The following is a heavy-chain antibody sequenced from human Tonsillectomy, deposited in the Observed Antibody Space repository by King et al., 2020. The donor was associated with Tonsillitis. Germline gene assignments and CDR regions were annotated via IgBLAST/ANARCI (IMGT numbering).Heavy chain of an antibody. V-gene: IGHV4-31*01. D-gene: IGHD2-15*01. CDR1: GGSISSGGYY. CDR3: ARWVAFQNWYFDL. J-gene: IGHJ2*01. CDR2: IYYSGST. Sequence: QLQESGPGLVKPSQTLSLTCTVSGGSISSGGYYWSWIRQHPGKGLEWIGYIYYSGSTYYNPSLKSLVTISLDTSKNQFSLKLSSVTAADTAVYYCARWVAFQNWYFDLWGRGTLVTVSS.